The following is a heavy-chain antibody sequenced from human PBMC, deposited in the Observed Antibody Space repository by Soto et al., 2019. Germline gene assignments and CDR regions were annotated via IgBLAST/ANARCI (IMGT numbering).Heavy chain of an antibody. CDR1: GGTFSSYA. J-gene: IGHJ6*02. Sequence: QVQLVQSGAEVKKPGSSVKVSCKASGGTFSSYAISWVRQAPGQGLEWMGGIIPIFGTANYAQKFQGRVTITEDKSTTTAYMERSRLRSEDTAVYYCARDEYQESVNELPSLYYYYYGMDVWGQGTTVTVSS. CDR3: ARDEYQESVNELPSLYYYYYGMDV. CDR2: IIPIFGTA. V-gene: IGHV1-69*06. D-gene: IGHD1-26*01.